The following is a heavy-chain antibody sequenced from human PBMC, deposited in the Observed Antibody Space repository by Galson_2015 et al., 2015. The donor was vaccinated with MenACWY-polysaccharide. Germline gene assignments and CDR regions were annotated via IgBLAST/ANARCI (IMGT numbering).Heavy chain of an antibody. CDR2: MNPNSHNT. CDR1: GYTFTSFD. CDR3: ARAVGDLDY. V-gene: IGHV1-8*01. D-gene: IGHD2-21*02. Sequence: SVKVSCKASGYTFTSFDINWVRQAPGQGLEWMGWMNPNSHNTGSAQKFQGRVTMTSDTSINTAYMELTSLRSDDTAVYYCARAVGDLDYWGQGTLVTASS. J-gene: IGHJ4*02.